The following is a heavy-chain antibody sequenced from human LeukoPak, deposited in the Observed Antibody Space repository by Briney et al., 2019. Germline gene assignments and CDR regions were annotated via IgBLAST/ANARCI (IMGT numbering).Heavy chain of an antibody. CDR3: APGPEWNDAFDI. D-gene: IGHD3-3*01. V-gene: IGHV1-2*02. J-gene: IGHJ3*02. CDR2: INPNSGGT. CDR1: GYTFSGYY. Sequence: GASVKVCCKASGYTFSGYYMDWVRQAPGQGLEWMGWINPNSGGTNYAQKFQGRVTMTRDTSISTVYMELSRLRSDDTAVYYCAPGPEWNDAFDIWGQGTMVTVSS.